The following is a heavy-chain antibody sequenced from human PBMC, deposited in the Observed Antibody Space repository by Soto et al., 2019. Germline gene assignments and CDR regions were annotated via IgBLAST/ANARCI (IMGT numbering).Heavy chain of an antibody. CDR3: AAEIDDYADFNP. CDR2: VVVGSDNT. J-gene: IGHJ5*02. Sequence: ASVKVSCKTSGFTFSKSSVQWMRQARGQRLEWIGWVVVGSDNTRYAQNFQDRVTITRDMSTSTSYMELSSLTSEDTAVYFCAAEIDDYADFNPGGKETPVTVSS. D-gene: IGHD4-17*01. V-gene: IGHV1-58*01. CDR1: GFTFSKSS.